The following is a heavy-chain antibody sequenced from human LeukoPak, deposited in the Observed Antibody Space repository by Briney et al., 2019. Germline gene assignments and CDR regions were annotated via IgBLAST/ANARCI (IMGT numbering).Heavy chain of an antibody. D-gene: IGHD3-16*01. V-gene: IGHV3-23*01. CDR3: AKVKTKPYDYVWGSSIPFYYYYMDV. CDR1: GFTFSSYG. Sequence: GGSLRLSCADSGFTFSSYGMSGVRQAPGKGLEWVSAISGSGGSTYYADSVKGRFTISRDNSKNTLYLQMNSLRAEDTAVYYCAKVKTKPYDYVWGSSIPFYYYYMDVWGKGTTVTVSS. CDR2: ISGSGGST. J-gene: IGHJ6*03.